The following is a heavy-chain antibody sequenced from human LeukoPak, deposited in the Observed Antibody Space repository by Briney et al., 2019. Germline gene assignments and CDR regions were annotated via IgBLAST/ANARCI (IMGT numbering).Heavy chain of an antibody. CDR2: IYPGDSDT. D-gene: IGHD6-6*01. Sequence: GESLKISCKGSGYSFTSYWIGWVRQMPGKGLEWMGIIYPGDSDTRYSPSFQGQVTISADKSISTAYLQWSSLKASDTAMYHCARQVEYSSSLDYYYYMDVWGKGTTVTVSS. J-gene: IGHJ6*03. CDR1: GYSFTSYW. CDR3: ARQVEYSSSLDYYYYMDV. V-gene: IGHV5-51*01.